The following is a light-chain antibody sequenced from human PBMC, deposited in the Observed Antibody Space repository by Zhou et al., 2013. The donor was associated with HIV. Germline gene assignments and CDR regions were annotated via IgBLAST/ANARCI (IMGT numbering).Light chain of an antibody. CDR3: QQGHSTPYT. Sequence: DIQMTQSPSSLSASVGDRVTITCRASQSIGNYLNWYRQKPGKAPELLMYAVSNLQSGVPSRFSGSGSGTDYTLTVRSLQREDVATYLCQQGHSTPYTFGQGTKLEI. CDR2: AVS. CDR1: QSIGNY. V-gene: IGKV1-39*01. J-gene: IGKJ2*01.